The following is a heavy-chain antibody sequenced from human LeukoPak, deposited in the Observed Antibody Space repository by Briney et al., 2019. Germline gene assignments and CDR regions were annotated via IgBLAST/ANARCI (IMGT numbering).Heavy chain of an antibody. D-gene: IGHD2-15*01. CDR3: ARRVVVVASDVFDI. CDR1: GGSISSSSYY. CDR2: IYYSGST. J-gene: IGHJ3*02. V-gene: IGHV4-39*01. Sequence: SETLSLTCTVSGGSISSSSYYWGWIRQPPGKGLEWIGSIYYSGSTYYNPSLKSRVTISVDTSKNLFSLKLSSVTAADTAVYYCARRVVVVASDVFDIWGQGTMVTVSS.